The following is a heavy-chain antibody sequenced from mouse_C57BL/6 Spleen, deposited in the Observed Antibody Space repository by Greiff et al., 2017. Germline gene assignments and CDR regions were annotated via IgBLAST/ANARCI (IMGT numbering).Heavy chain of an antibody. J-gene: IGHJ4*01. Sequence: QVHVKQPGAELVRPGSSVKLSCKASGYTFTSYWMDWVKQRPGQGLEWIGNIYPSDSETHYNQKFKDKATLTVDKSSSTAYMQLSSLTSEDSAVYYCATRRVYYAMDYWGQGTSVTVSS. CDR1: GYTFTSYW. CDR2: IYPSDSET. V-gene: IGHV1-61*01. CDR3: ATRRVYYAMDY.